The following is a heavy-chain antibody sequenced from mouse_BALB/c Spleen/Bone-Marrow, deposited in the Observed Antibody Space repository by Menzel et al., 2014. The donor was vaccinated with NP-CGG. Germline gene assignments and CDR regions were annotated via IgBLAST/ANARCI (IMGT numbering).Heavy chain of an antibody. V-gene: IGHV1-7*01. CDR1: GYTFTSYW. J-gene: IGHJ2*01. D-gene: IGHD2-14*01. CDR2: INPSTGYT. Sequence: VQLQQSGAELAKPGASVKMSCKASGYTFTSYWMHWVKQRPGQGLEWIGYINPSTGYTEYNQKFKDKATLTADKSSSTAYMQLSSQTSEDSAVYYCARHYRYYFDYWGQGTTLTVSS. CDR3: ARHYRYYFDY.